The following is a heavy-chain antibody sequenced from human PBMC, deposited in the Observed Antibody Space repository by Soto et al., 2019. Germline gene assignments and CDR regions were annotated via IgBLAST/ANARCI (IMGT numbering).Heavy chain of an antibody. CDR3: ARVSFLTIFGVVIQYYFDY. V-gene: IGHV4-61*01. D-gene: IGHD3-3*01. J-gene: IGHJ4*02. CDR1: GGSVSSGSYY. Sequence: PSETLSLTCTVSGGSVSSGSYYWSWIRQPPGKGLEWIGYIYYSGSTNYNPSLKSRVTISVDTSKNQFSLKLSSVTAADTAVYYCARVSFLTIFGVVIQYYFDYWGQGTLVTVS. CDR2: IYYSGST.